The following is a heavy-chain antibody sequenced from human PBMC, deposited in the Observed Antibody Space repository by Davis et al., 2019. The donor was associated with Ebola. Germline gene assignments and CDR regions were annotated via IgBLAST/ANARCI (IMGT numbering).Heavy chain of an antibody. CDR3: VKGSITMTVVVYFDL. D-gene: IGHD3-22*01. CDR2: ITNNGGST. V-gene: IGHV3-64D*06. J-gene: IGHJ4*02. Sequence: GESLKISCAASGFPFSSYAMHWVRQAPGKGLQYVSGITNNGGSTYYADSVKGRFIISRDNSKNTLYLQMSSLRIEDTAVYYCVKGSITMTVVVYFDLWGQGTLVTVSS. CDR1: GFPFSSYA.